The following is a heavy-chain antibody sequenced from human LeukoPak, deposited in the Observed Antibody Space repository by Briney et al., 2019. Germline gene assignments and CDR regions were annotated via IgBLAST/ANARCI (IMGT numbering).Heavy chain of an antibody. J-gene: IGHJ5*02. CDR1: GYTFTSYA. Sequence: ASVKVSCKASGYTFTSYAMHWVRQAPGQRLEWMGWINAGNGNTKYSQKFQGRVTITRDTSASPAYMELSSLRSEDTAVYYCARELVRGNWFDPWGQGTLVTVSS. CDR3: ARELVRGNWFDP. CDR2: INAGNGNT. D-gene: IGHD3-10*01. V-gene: IGHV1-3*01.